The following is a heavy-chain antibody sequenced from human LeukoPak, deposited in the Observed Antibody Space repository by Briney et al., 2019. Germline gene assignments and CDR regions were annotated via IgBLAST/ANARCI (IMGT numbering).Heavy chain of an antibody. CDR2: IKQDGSKK. J-gene: IGHJ4*02. CDR1: GFTFSNYA. Sequence: GGSLRFSCSASGFTFSNYAMNWVRQAPGKGLEWVANIKQDGSKKSYVDSVKGRFTISRDNAKNSLYLQMNSLRAEDTAIYYCTRVGYIDEGIDYWGQGTLVTVSS. V-gene: IGHV3-7*04. D-gene: IGHD5-24*01. CDR3: TRVGYIDEGIDY.